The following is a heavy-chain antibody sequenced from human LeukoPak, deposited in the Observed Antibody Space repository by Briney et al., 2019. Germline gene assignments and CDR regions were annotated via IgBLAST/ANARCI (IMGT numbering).Heavy chain of an antibody. CDR2: IDPNSDGT. J-gene: IGHJ4*02. CDR1: AYTFTGNY. V-gene: IGHV1-2*06. D-gene: IGHD3-22*01. Sequence: GASVSVACKAPAYTFTGNYIHWVRQGPGPGLEWMGRIDPNSDGTNYPQKFQGRVTMTRDTSISTAYMELSRLGSDDTAVYYCVRGPDLYYYDISGSVLYYFDYWGQGTLVTVSS. CDR3: VRGPDLYYYDISGSVLYYFDY.